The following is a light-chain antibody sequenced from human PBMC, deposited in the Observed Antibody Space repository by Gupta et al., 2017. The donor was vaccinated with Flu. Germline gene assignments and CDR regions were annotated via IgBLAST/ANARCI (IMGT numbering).Light chain of an antibody. CDR1: QNVLYSSNNKNY. Sequence: DIVMTQSPDFLAVSLGERATINCKSSQNVLYSSNNKNYLAWYQQKPGQPPKLLISWASTRESGVPDRFSGGGSGTDFTLTISSLRAEDVAVYYCQQDYDTPYTFGLGTKLEIK. V-gene: IGKV4-1*01. CDR3: QQDYDTPYT. J-gene: IGKJ2*01. CDR2: WAS.